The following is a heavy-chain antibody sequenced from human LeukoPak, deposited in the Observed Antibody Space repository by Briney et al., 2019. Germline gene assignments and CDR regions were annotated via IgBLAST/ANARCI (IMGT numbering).Heavy chain of an antibody. V-gene: IGHV3-7*01. J-gene: IGHJ6*03. D-gene: IGHD1-14*01. Sequence: PGGSLRLSCAASGFTFSSYWMSWVRQAPGKGLEWVANINQDGSEKYYVDSVKGRFTISRDNAKNSLYLQMNSLRAEDTAVYYCARGNPYGYYYYYYMDVWGKGTTVTVSS. CDR3: ARGNPYGYYYYYYMDV. CDR2: INQDGSEK. CDR1: GFTFSSYW.